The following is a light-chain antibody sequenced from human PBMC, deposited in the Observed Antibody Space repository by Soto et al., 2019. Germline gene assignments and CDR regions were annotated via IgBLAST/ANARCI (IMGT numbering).Light chain of an antibody. J-gene: IGLJ2*01. CDR2: GNN. CDR1: SSNIGSNY. V-gene: IGLV1-47*01. Sequence: QSVLTQPPSASGTPGQRVTISCSGSSSNIGSNYVYWYQQLPGTAPKLLIYGNNQRPLGVPDRFSGSKSGTSASLAISGLRSEDEADYYCAAWDDSLSGVVFGGGTKLTVL. CDR3: AAWDDSLSGVV.